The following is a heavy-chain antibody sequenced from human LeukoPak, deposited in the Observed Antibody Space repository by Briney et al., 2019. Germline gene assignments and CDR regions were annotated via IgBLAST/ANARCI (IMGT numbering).Heavy chain of an antibody. CDR1: GDSISSGDYY. CDR2: IYTSGST. CDR3: AREYYGSGSYYGNYYYMDV. J-gene: IGHJ6*03. V-gene: IGHV4-61*02. D-gene: IGHD3-10*01. Sequence: SQTLSLTCTVSGDSISSGDYYWSWIRQPAGKGLEWIGRIYTSGSTNYNPSLKSRVTMSVDTSKNQFSLKLSSVTAADTAVYYCAREYYGSGSYYGNYYYMDVWGKGTTVTISS.